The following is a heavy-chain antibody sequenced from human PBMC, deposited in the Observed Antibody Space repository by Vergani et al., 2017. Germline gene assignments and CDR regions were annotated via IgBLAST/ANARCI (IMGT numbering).Heavy chain of an antibody. CDR2: IIPIFGTA. D-gene: IGHD3-9*01. V-gene: IGHV1-69*18. J-gene: IGHJ4*02. CDR1: GGTFSSYA. Sequence: QVQLVQSGAEVKKPGSSVKVSCKASGGTFSSYAISWVRQAPGQGLEWMGRIIPIFGTANYAQKFQGRVTITADESTSTAYMALSSLRSEDTAVYYCARDSRDILTGYYTPPFDYWGQGTLVTVSS. CDR3: ARDSRDILTGYYTPPFDY.